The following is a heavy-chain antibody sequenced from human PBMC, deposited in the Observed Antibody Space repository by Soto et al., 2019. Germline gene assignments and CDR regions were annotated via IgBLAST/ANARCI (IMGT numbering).Heavy chain of an antibody. CDR3: ARDRSRGGVYLPRFACDI. Sequence: QVQLVESGGGVVQPGRSLRLSCAASGFTFSSYAMHWVRQAPGKGLEWVAVISYDGSNKYYADSVKGRFTISRDNSKNTLDLQMNSRRAEDTAVYYCARDRSRGGVYLPRFACDIWGQGTMVTVSS. CDR2: ISYDGSNK. D-gene: IGHD2-8*01. V-gene: IGHV3-30-3*01. CDR1: GFTFSSYA. J-gene: IGHJ3*02.